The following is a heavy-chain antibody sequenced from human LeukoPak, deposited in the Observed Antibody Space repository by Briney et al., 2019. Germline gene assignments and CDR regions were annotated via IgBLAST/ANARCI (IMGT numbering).Heavy chain of an antibody. CDR1: DGSITNYY. V-gene: IGHV4-59*01. D-gene: IGHD3-22*01. Sequence: SETLSLTCTVSDGSITNYYWSWIRQPPEKGLEWIGYIYYNGNTNYNASLESRVTISVDTSKNQFSPKLRSVTAADTAVYYCARGTMMVGPWGQGTQVTVSS. CDR2: IYYNGNT. J-gene: IGHJ5*02. CDR3: ARGTMMVGP.